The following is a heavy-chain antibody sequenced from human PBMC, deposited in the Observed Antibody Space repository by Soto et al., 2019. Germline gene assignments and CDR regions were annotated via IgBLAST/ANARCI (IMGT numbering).Heavy chain of an antibody. V-gene: IGHV3-15*01. CDR1: GFTFSNAW. CDR2: IKSKTDGGTT. CDR3: TTDPPEMGDFDAFDI. D-gene: IGHD2-21*02. Sequence: GGSLRLSCAASGFTFSNAWMSWVRQAPGKGLEWVGRIKSKTDGGTTDYAAPVKGRFTISRDDSKNTLYLQMNSLKTEDTAVYYCTTDPPEMGDFDAFDIWGQGTMVTVSS. J-gene: IGHJ3*02.